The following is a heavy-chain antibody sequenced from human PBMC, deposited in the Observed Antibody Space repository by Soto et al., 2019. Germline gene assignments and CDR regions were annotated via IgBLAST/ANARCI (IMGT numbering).Heavy chain of an antibody. D-gene: IGHD3-3*01. CDR3: ARETAGFWSGSDLDY. V-gene: IGHV3-21*01. J-gene: IGHJ4*02. CDR2: ISSSSSYI. CDR1: GFTFSSYS. Sequence: VQLVESGGGLVKPGGSLRLSCAASGFTFSSYSMNWVRQAPGKGLEWVSSISSSSSYIYYADSVKGRFTISRDNAKNSLYLQMNSLRAEDTAVYYCARETAGFWSGSDLDYWGQGTLVTVSS.